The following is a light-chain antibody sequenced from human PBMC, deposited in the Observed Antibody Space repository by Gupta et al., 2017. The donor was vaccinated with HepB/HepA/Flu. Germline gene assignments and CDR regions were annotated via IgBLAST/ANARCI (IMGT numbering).Light chain of an antibody. V-gene: IGKV3-15*01. CDR3: QQYDNWPPLT. J-gene: IGKJ4*01. Sequence: EIVMTQSPATLSVSPGERATLSCRASRSVYRNLAWYQHKPGQAPRLVISGASSRATGIPARFSGSGSGKELTLTIDSRQSEDFAVYYCQQYDNWPPLTFGGGTKVEI. CDR1: RSVYRN. CDR2: GAS.